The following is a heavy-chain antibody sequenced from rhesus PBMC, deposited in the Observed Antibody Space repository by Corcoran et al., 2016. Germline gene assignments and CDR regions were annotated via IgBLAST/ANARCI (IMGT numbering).Heavy chain of an antibody. CDR1: GYTFIKYY. CDR2: TNPNPGQR. J-gene: IGHJ6*01. V-gene: IGHV1-138*01. CDR3: AILGTGNGLDS. Sequence: VQLIQSGAELKKPGSSVTLSCKASGYTFIKYYIHWVRKGPGQGRGWVRPTNPNPGQRANPQRFPGRFTRTRDTSPGTAYMELSRLRSEDTAMYYCAILGTGNGLDSWGQGVVVTVSS. D-gene: IGHD2-33*01.